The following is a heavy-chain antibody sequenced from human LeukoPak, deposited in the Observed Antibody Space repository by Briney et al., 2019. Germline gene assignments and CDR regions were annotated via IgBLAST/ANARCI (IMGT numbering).Heavy chain of an antibody. CDR1: GFTFSSYA. J-gene: IGHJ4*02. CDR2: ISYDGSNK. D-gene: IGHD2-15*01. Sequence: GGSLRLSCAASGFTFSSYAMHWVRQAPGKGLEWVAVISYDGSNKYYADSVKGRFTISRDNSKNTLYLQMNSLRAEDTALYYCAKENRGSCYSAVDYWGQGTQVTVSS. CDR3: AKENRGSCYSAVDY. V-gene: IGHV3-30-3*02.